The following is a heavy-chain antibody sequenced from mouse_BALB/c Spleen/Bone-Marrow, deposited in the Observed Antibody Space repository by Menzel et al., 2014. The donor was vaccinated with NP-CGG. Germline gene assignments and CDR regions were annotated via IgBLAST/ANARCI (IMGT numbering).Heavy chain of an antibody. CDR3: ASYGSSYYAMDY. CDR2: ISTYSGNT. D-gene: IGHD1-1*01. J-gene: IGHJ4*01. V-gene: IGHV1-67*01. CDR1: GYTSTDYA. Sequence: VHLVESGPELVRPGVSVKISCKGSGYTSTDYAMHWVKQSHAKSLEWIGVISTYSGNTNYNQKFKGKATMTVDKSSNTAYMELARLTSEDSAIYYCASYGSSYYAMDYWGQGTSVTVSS.